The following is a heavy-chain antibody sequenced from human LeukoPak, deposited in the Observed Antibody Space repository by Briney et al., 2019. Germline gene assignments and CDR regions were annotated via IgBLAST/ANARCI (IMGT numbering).Heavy chain of an antibody. CDR3: AREGWLRLPDY. CDR2: INHSGST. CDR1: GGSFSGYY. J-gene: IGHJ4*02. V-gene: IGHV4-34*01. D-gene: IGHD5-12*01. Sequence: SETLSLTCAVYGGSFSGYYWSWIRQPPGKGLEWIGEINHSGSTNYNPSLKSRVTISVDTSKNQFSLKLSSVTAADTAVYYCAREGWLRLPDYWGQGTLVTVSS.